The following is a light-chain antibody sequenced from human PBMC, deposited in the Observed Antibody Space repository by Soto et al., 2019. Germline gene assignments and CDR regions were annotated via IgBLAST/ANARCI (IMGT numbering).Light chain of an antibody. CDR2: GNN. V-gene: IGLV1-40*01. CDR1: SSNIGAGYD. Sequence: QSVLPQPTSVSGAPGQRVTISCTGSSSNIGAGYDVHWYQQLPGTAPKLLIYGNNNRPSGVPDRFSGSKSGTSASLAVTGLQAEDEADYYCQSYATGLGVLSVFGTGTKLTVL. CDR3: QSYATGLGVLSV. J-gene: IGLJ1*01.